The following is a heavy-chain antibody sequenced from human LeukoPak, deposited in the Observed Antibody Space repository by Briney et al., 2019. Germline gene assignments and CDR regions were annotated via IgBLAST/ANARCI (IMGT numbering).Heavy chain of an antibody. D-gene: IGHD6-13*01. CDR3: ARSKTSAIAAAADWDY. J-gene: IGHJ4*02. CDR1: GGTFGSYA. Sequence: GASVKVSCKASGGTFGSYAISWVRQAPGQGLEWMGGIIPIFGTANYAQKFQGRVTITADESTSTAYMELRSLRSDDTAVYYCARSKTSAIAAAADWDYWGQGTLVTVSS. V-gene: IGHV1-69*13. CDR2: IIPIFGTA.